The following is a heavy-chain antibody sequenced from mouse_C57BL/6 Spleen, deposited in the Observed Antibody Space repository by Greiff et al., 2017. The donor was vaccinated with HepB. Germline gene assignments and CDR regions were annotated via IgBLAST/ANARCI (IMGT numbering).Heavy chain of an antibody. CDR2: IYPENGDT. CDR3: TTGGGSRPYWYFDV. J-gene: IGHJ1*03. V-gene: IGHV14-4*01. Sequence: EVKLMESGAELVRPGASVKLSCTASGFNIKDDYMHWVKQRPEQGLEWIGWIYPENGDTEYASKFQGKATITADTSSNTAYLQLSSLTSEDTAVYYCTTGGGSRPYWYFDVWGTGTTVTVSS. CDR1: GFNIKDDY. D-gene: IGHD1-1*01.